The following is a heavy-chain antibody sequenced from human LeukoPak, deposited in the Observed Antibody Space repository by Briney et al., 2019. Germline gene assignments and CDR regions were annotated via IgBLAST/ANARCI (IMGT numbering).Heavy chain of an antibody. CDR3: AREEVKSFDN. CDR1: GFNFNDYY. CDR2: IASSADDI. J-gene: IGHJ4*02. Sequence: GGSLRLSCAASGFNFNDYYMSWIRQAPGKGLEWLSYIASSADDIYYADSVKGRFTISRDNAKNSLYLQMNNLRVEDTAVYYCAREEVKSFDNWGQGTLVTVSS. V-gene: IGHV3-11*01.